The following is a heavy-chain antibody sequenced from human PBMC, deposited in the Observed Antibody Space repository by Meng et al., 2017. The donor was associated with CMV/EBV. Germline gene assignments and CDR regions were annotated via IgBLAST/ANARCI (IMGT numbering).Heavy chain of an antibody. V-gene: IGHV4-34*01. CDR1: GGSFSGYY. CDR2: INHSGST. D-gene: IGHD2-15*01. J-gene: IGHJ4*02. Sequence: VQLTPVGAGLLTPSDTLSLPGAVYGGSFSGYYWSWIRQPPGKGLEWIGEINHSGSTNYNPSLKSRVTISVDTSKNQFSLKLSSVTAADTAVYYCASSLTYPDYWGQGTLVTVSS. CDR3: ASSLTYPDY.